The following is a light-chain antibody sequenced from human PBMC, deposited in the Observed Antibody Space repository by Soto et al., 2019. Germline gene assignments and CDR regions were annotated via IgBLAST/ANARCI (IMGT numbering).Light chain of an antibody. V-gene: IGKV2D-29*02. CDR1: QSLLHITGETF. Sequence: DVVMTQTPLSLSVAPGQPASISCKSSQSLLHITGETFLFWYLQKPGQSPQLLIYEVSTRVSGVPDRFSGSGSGTYFTLEIIRVETDDVDIYYCIQSTQLPPTFGQGTRLGIE. CDR3: IQSTQLPPT. J-gene: IGKJ5*01. CDR2: EVS.